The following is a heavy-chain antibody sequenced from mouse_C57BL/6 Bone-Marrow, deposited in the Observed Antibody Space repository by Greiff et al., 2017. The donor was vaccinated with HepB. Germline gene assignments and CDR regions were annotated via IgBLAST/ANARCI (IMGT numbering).Heavy chain of an antibody. CDR3: AKYAMDY. V-gene: IGHV5-17*01. Sequence: EVKLMESGGGLVKPGGSLKLSCAASGFTFSDYGMHWVRQAPEKGLEWVAYISSGSSTIYYADTVKGRFTISRDNAKNTLFLQMTSLRSEDTAMYYCAKYAMDYWGQGTSVTVSS. CDR1: GFTFSDYG. J-gene: IGHJ4*01. CDR2: ISSGSSTI.